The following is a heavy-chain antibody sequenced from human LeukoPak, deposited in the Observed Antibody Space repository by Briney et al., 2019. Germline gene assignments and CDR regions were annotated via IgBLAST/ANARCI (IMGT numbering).Heavy chain of an antibody. CDR2: IFHTGTT. J-gene: IGHJ5*02. CDR3: ARSHWGPYGSRIANWFDP. CDR1: GYSISSGYY. V-gene: IGHV4-38-2*02. Sequence: SETLSLTCTVSGYSISSGYYWGWIRRPPGKGLEWIGTIFHTGTTYYNPSLMSRVTISVDTSKNQFSLKLSSVTAADTAVYYCARSHWGPYGSRIANWFDPWGQGTLVTVSS. D-gene: IGHD6-13*01.